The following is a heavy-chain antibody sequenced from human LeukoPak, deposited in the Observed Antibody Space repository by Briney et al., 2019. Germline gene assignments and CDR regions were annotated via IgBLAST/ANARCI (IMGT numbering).Heavy chain of an antibody. Sequence: GGSLRLSCAASGFTFSGYSMNWVRQAPGKGLEWVSYISSSSSTIYYADSVKGRFTISRDKSKNTLYLQMNSLRAEDTAVYYCAKGSSSGWYFFEYWGQGTLVTVSS. CDR1: GFTFSGYS. J-gene: IGHJ4*02. V-gene: IGHV3-48*01. CDR3: AKGSSSGWYFFEY. CDR2: ISSSSSTI. D-gene: IGHD6-19*01.